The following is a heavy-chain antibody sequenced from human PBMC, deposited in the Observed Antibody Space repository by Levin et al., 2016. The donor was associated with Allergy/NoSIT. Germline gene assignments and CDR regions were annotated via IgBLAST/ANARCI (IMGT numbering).Heavy chain of an antibody. V-gene: IGHV3-7*03. D-gene: IGHD3-10*01. CDR2: LNQDGSEI. Sequence: GESLKISCAASGFTFSNFWMSWVRQAPGRGLEWVANLNQDGSEIYFEDSLRGRFTISRDNSKSSLYLQMNSLRVEDTAVYYCARDHPGSGWGSYYSDYWGQGTLVAVSS. CDR3: ARDHPGSGWGSYYSDY. J-gene: IGHJ4*02. CDR1: GFTFSNFW.